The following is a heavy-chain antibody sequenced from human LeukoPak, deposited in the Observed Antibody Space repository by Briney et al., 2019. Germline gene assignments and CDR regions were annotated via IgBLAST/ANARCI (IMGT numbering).Heavy chain of an antibody. V-gene: IGHV3-30*04. Sequence: PGRSLRLSCAAFGFTFSSYAMHWVRQAPGKGLEWVAVISYDGSNKYYADSVKGRFTISRDNAKNTLYLQMNSLRAEDTAVYYCARERVVVTAIEDCYYGMDVWGQGTTVTVSS. D-gene: IGHD2-21*02. CDR2: ISYDGSNK. J-gene: IGHJ6*02. CDR1: GFTFSSYA. CDR3: ARERVVVTAIEDCYYGMDV.